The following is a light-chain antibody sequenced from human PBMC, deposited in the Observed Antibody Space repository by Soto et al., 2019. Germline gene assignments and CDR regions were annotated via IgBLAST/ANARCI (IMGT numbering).Light chain of an antibody. Sequence: DIKMYHSPSALSFYKRERATITCRASQSISNRLAWYQQKPGKAPRLLIYDASSLESGVPSRFIGRGSWTEFSLSIISLQDDDFRAYYCLQEYIQWTFGQGSKVDIK. CDR3: LQEYIQWT. CDR1: QSISNR. J-gene: IGKJ1*01. CDR2: DAS. V-gene: IGKV1-5*01.